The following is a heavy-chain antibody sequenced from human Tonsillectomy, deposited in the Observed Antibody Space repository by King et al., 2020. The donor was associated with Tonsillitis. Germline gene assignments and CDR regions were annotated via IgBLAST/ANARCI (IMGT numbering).Heavy chain of an antibody. Sequence: VQLVESGGGLVKPGGSLRLSCAASGFTFRSYSMNWVRQAPGKGLEWGSSISSSSNYIYYADSVRGRFTISRDNSKNSLYLQMNSLRAEDTAVYYCVPYYDILTGFYPSWFDPWGQGTLVTVSS. CDR3: VPYYDILTGFYPSWFDP. CDR1: GFTFRSYS. V-gene: IGHV3-21*01. J-gene: IGHJ5*02. D-gene: IGHD3-9*01. CDR2: ISSSSNYI.